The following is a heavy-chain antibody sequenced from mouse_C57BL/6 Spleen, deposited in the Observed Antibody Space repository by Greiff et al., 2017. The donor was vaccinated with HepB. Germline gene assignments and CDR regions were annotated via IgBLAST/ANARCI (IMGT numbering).Heavy chain of an antibody. Sequence: EVHLVESGPGLVKPSQSLSLTCSVTGYSITSGYYWNWIRQFPGNKLEWMGYISYDGSNNYNPSLKNRISITRDTSKNQFFLKLNSVTTEDTATYYCATVPVYYYAFLGHYYAMDYWGQGTSVTVSS. D-gene: IGHD1-1*01. CDR3: ATVPVYYYAFLGHYYAMDY. CDR1: GYSITSGYY. V-gene: IGHV3-6*01. CDR2: ISYDGSN. J-gene: IGHJ4*01.